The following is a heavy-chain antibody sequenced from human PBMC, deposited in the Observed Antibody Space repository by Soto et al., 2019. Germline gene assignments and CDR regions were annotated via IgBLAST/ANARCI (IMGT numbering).Heavy chain of an antibody. CDR2: ISYDGSEK. CDR1: GFTFSSYG. V-gene: IGHV3-30*18. D-gene: IGHD1-1*01. Sequence: QVQLVESGGGVVQPGRSLRLSCVASGFTFSSYGVHWVRQAPGTGLEWVAFISYDGSEKYYGDSVKDRFTISRDNSKNTLYLQMNSLRGEDTAVYYCAKDGNWEPNEYYSYYYGMDVWGQGTTVTVSS. CDR3: AKDGNWEPNEYYSYYYGMDV. J-gene: IGHJ6*02.